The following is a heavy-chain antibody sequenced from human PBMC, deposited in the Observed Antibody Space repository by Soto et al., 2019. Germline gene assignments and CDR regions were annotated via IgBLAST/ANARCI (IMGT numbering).Heavy chain of an antibody. V-gene: IGHV1-3*01. CDR3: AKVLDYYDPHYYGMDV. CDR2: INAGNGNT. Sequence: ASVKVSCKASGYTFTSYAMHWVRQAPGQRLEWMGWINAGNGNTKYSQKFQGRVTITRDTSASTAYMELSSLRPEDTAVYYCAKVLDYYDPHYYGMDVWGQGTTVTVSS. J-gene: IGHJ6*02. CDR1: GYTFTSYA. D-gene: IGHD3-22*01.